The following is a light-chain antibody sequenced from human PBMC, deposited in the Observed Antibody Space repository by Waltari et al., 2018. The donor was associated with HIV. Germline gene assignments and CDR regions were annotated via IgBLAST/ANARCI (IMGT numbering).Light chain of an antibody. CDR1: DTDIAIYNY. J-gene: IGLJ3*02. CDR3: SSYVSGGSLL. V-gene: IGLV2-14*01. CDR2: NTT. Sequence: QSALTQPASVSGSLGQSITISCIGTDTDIAIYNYISWYQHPPDRAPRLLVFNTTSRPLGSPFRVSGSKSGKTASLTITGLQADDEGIYYCSSYVSGGSLLFGGGTRVTVL.